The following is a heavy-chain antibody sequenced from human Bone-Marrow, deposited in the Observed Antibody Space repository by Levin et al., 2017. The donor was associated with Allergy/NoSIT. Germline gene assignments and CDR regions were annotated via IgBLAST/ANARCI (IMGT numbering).Heavy chain of an antibody. V-gene: IGHV4-39*01. J-gene: IGHJ3*02. CDR3: ALSRGYGDHGSPFEDAFDI. CDR2: IYYSGST. CDR1: GGSISSSSYY. Sequence: SETLSLTCTVSGGSISSSSYYWGWIRQPPGKGLEWIGSIYYSGSTYYNPSLKSRVTISVDTSKNQFSLKLSSVTAADTAVYYCALSRGYGDHGSPFEDAFDIWGQGTMVTVSS. D-gene: IGHD4-17*01.